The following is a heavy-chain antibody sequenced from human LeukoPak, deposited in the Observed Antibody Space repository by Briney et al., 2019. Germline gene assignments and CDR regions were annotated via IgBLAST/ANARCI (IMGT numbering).Heavy chain of an antibody. CDR2: IKQDGSEK. CDR3: AREYSSSSGRAFDM. CDR1: GFTFSRYW. V-gene: IGHV3-7*01. J-gene: IGHJ3*02. Sequence: GGSLRLSCAASGFTFSRYWMSWVRQAPGKGLEWVANIKQDGSEKYYVDSVKGRFTIYRDNAKNSLYLQMNSLRAEDTAVYCCAREYSSSSGRAFDMWGQGTMVSVSS. D-gene: IGHD6-6*01.